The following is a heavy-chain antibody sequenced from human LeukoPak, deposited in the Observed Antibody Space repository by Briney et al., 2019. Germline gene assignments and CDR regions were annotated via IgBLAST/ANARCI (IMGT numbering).Heavy chain of an antibody. CDR1: GITIKSYG. CDR3: AKDNWQRLVRGYYGMDV. V-gene: IGHV3-30*18. Sequence: PGGSLRLSCAASGITIKSYGMHWVRQAPGKGLDWVAVVSYDGSKKYYADSVKGRFTISRDNSKNTVYLQMNSLRAEDTAIYYCAKDNWQRLVRGYYGMDVWGQGTTVTVSS. D-gene: IGHD6-13*01. CDR2: VSYDGSKK. J-gene: IGHJ6*02.